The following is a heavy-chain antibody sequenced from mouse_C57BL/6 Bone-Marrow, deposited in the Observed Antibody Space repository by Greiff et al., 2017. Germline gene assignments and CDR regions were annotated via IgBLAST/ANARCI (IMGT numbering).Heavy chain of an antibody. CDR2: IDPETGGT. D-gene: IGHD1-2*01. J-gene: IGHJ3*01. Sequence: LVESGAELVRPGASVTLSCKASGYTFTDYEMHWVKQTPVHGLEWIGAIDPETGGTAYNQKFKGKAILTADKSSSTAYMELRSLTSEDSAVYYCTGYYGTWFAYWGQGTLVTVSA. CDR1: GYTFTDYE. V-gene: IGHV1-15*01. CDR3: TGYYGTWFAY.